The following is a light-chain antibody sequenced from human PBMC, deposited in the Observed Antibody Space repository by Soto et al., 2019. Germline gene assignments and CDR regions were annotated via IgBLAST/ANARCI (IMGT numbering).Light chain of an antibody. CDR1: QNVGNH. J-gene: IGKJ1*01. Sequence: EIQVTQSPSSLSASVGDRVTITCRASQNVGNHLNWYQQKSGQAPKMLFSRASTLQTGVPSGFSAGGSGTEFTLTISSLQPEDFATYFCQQTHTSPPTFGQGTKV. CDR3: QQTHTSPPT. V-gene: IGKV1-39*01. CDR2: RAS.